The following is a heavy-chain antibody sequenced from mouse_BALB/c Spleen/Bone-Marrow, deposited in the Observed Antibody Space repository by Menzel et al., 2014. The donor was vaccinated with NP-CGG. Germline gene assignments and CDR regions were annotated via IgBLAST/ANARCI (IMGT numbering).Heavy chain of an antibody. V-gene: IGHV14-3*02. CDR1: GFNIKDTY. Sequence: VQLQQSGAELVKPGASVKLSCTASGFNIKDTYMHWVKQRPEQGLEWIGRIDPANGNTKYDPKFQGKATITASPSSITGYLQLSSLTSEDTAVYYCATYYRYDRRFAYWGQGTLVTVSA. CDR2: IDPANGNT. CDR3: ATYYRYDRRFAY. J-gene: IGHJ3*01. D-gene: IGHD2-14*01.